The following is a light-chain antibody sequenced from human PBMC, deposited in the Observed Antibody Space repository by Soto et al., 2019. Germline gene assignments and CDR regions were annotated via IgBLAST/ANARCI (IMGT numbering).Light chain of an antibody. J-gene: IGLJ3*02. CDR1: SSNIGSNT. Sequence: QSVLTQPPSASGTPGQRVTISCSGSSSNIGSNTVNWYQQLPGTAPKLLIYSTNTRSSGVPDRFSGSILGNKAALTITGAQADDESDYYCVLYMGSGTRVFGGGTKLTVL. CDR2: STN. V-gene: IGLV1-44*01. CDR3: VLYMGSGTRV.